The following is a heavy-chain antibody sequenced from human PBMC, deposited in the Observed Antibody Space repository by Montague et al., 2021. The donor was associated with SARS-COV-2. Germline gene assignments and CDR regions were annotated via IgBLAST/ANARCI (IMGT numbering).Heavy chain of an antibody. CDR3: ARNAYNHYGLDV. CDR1: GGSLSTYY. CDR2: IDDSGTT. V-gene: IGHV4-59*08. Sequence: SETRSLTCSVSGGSLSTYYWSWIRQPPGKGLEWIGYIDDSGTTRYNPSLTSRATISLDLSKNQFPLDLNSVTAADAAVYYCARNAYNHYGLDVGGQGTTVTVSS. J-gene: IGHJ6*02.